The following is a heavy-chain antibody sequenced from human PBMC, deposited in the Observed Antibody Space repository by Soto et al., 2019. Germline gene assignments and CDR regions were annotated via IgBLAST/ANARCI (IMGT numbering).Heavy chain of an antibody. J-gene: IGHJ4*02. CDR3: ARGLTGRNAMFDY. CDR1: GFTFNTYA. V-gene: IGHV3-23*01. CDR2: MTVTGAVT. Sequence: EVHLLESGGGVAQPGGSMRLSCAASGFTFNTYAMSWVRQAPGKGLEWVSGMTVTGAVTYYADSVKGRFTISRDNSKNMLYLQMNGLRADDTALYYCARGLTGRNAMFDYWGPGTLVTVST. D-gene: IGHD2-15*01.